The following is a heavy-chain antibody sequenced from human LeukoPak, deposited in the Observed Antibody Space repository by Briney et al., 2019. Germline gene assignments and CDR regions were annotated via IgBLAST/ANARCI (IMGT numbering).Heavy chain of an antibody. CDR1: GFTFSSYA. V-gene: IGHV3-23*01. CDR2: ISGSGGST. J-gene: IGHJ4*02. CDR3: AKAPPATIFGVVITHPFFDY. D-gene: IGHD3-3*01. Sequence: PGGPLRLSCAASGFTFSSYAMSWVRQAPGKGLEWVSAISGSGGSTYYADSVKGRFTISRDNSKNTLYLQMNSLRAEDTAVYYCAKAPPATIFGVVITHPFFDYWGQGTLVTVSS.